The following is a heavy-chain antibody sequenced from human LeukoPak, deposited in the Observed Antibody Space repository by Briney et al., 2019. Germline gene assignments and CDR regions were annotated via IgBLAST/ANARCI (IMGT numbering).Heavy chain of an antibody. Sequence: SEXLSLTCTVSGGSISSYYWSWIRQPAGKGLEWIGRIYVSGSANYNPSLTSRVTMSVDTSKNQLSLKLSSVTAADTAVYYCAAGAVAADFDYWGQGTLVTVSS. D-gene: IGHD6-19*01. CDR3: AAGAVAADFDY. J-gene: IGHJ4*02. CDR2: IYVSGSA. CDR1: GGSISSYY. V-gene: IGHV4-4*07.